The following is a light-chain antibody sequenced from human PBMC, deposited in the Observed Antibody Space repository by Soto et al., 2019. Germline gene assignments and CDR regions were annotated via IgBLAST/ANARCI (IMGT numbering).Light chain of an antibody. CDR2: AAS. J-gene: IGKJ5*01. CDR3: QQSYSTLPIT. Sequence: DIQMTQSPSSLSAPVGDRVTITCRESQSISSYINWYQQKPGKAPKLLIYAASSLQSGVPSRFSGSGSGTDFTLTISSLQPEDFATYYCQQSYSTLPITFGQGTRLEIK. CDR1: QSISSY. V-gene: IGKV1-39*01.